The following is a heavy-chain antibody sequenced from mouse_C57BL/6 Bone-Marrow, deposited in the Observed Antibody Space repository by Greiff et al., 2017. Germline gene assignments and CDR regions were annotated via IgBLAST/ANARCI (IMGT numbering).Heavy chain of an antibody. CDR1: GFSLTSYG. CDR3: AKCRGQLIAIDY. D-gene: IGHD3-2*02. Sequence: VQLKESGPGLVQPSQSLSITCTVSGFSLTSYGVHWVRQSPGKGLEWLGVIWRGGSTDSNAAFMSRLSIPKDNSKSQVFFKMNSLQAYDTAIYYCAKCRGQLIAIDYCGQGTSVTVSS. V-gene: IGHV2-5*01. J-gene: IGHJ4*01. CDR2: IWRGGST.